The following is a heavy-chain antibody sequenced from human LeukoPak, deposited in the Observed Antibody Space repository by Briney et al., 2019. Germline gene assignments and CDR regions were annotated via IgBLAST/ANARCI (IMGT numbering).Heavy chain of an antibody. CDR2: IYTSGST. CDR3: ARDLDYGGNSGPGY. V-gene: IGHV4-61*02. CDR1: GGSISSGSYY. J-gene: IGHJ4*02. Sequence: SETLSLTCTVSGGSISSGSYYWSWIRRPAGKGLEWIGRIYTSGSTNYNPSLKSRVTISVDTSKNQFSLKLSSVTAADTAVYYCARDLDYGGNSGPGYWGQGTLVTVSS. D-gene: IGHD4-23*01.